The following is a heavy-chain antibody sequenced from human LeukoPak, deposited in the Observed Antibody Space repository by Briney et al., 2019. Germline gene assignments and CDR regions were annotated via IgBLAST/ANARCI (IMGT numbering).Heavy chain of an antibody. CDR3: AGKRKPDYYGMDV. Sequence: ASVKFSCKASGSPFTSYPMHWVRQAPGQRLEWVGWINAGNGNTKYSQKFQGRVTITRDTSASTAYMELSSLRSEDTAVYYCAGKRKPDYYGMDVWGKGTTVTVSS. V-gene: IGHV1-3*01. D-gene: IGHD4-23*01. J-gene: IGHJ6*04. CDR1: GSPFTSYP. CDR2: INAGNGNT.